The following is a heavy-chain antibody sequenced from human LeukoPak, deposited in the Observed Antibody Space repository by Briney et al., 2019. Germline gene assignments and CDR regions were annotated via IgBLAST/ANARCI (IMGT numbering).Heavy chain of an antibody. CDR2: ISSSSSTI. CDR3: ARGVGSYYGYFDY. V-gene: IGHV3-48*01. Sequence: GSLRLSFAASGFTFSSYSMNWVRQAPGKGLEWVSYISSSSSTIYYADSVKGRFTISRDNAKNSLYLQMNSLRAEDTGLYYCARGVGSYYGYFDYWGQGTLVTVSS. J-gene: IGHJ4*02. CDR1: GFTFSSYS. D-gene: IGHD1-26*01.